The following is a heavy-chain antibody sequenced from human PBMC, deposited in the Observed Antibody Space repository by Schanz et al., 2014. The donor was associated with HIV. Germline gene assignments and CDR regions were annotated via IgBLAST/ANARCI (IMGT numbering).Heavy chain of an antibody. CDR1: GFTFDDYA. D-gene: IGHD3-16*01. Sequence: EVQLVESGGGLVQPGRSLRLSCAASGFTFDDYAMHWVRQAPGKGLEWVSGISWKSDSIGYADSVKGRFTISRDNAKNTLYLQMNSLRAEDTALYYCAKEMVSRYYGDAFNIWGQGTMVTVSS. J-gene: IGHJ3*02. V-gene: IGHV3-9*01. CDR3: AKEMVSRYYGDAFNI. CDR2: ISWKSDSI.